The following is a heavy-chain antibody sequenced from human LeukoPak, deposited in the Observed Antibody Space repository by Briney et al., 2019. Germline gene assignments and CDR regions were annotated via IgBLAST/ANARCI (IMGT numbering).Heavy chain of an antibody. J-gene: IGHJ4*02. V-gene: IGHV3-23*01. CDR1: GITLSSYS. Sequence: GALRLSCAASGITLSSYSMTWVRPAPGRGLGWGLSVDGGGGGTYYADSVKGRFTISRDNSKDTLYLQMNGLRAEDTAVHFCAKQSAGSAAWYSLHYDFWGQGTLVTVSS. D-gene: IGHD6-13*01. CDR3: AKQSAGSAAWYSLHYDF. CDR2: VDGGGGGT.